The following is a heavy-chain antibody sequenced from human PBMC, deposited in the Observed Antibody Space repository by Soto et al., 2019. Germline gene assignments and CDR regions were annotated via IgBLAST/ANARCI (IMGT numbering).Heavy chain of an antibody. J-gene: IGHJ6*02. V-gene: IGHV4-59*12. Sequence: SETLSLTCTVSGGSIISYYWSWIRQPPGKGLEWIGYIYYSGSTNYNPSLKSRVTISVDTSKNQFSLKLSSVTAADTAVYYCARADFWSGPYGMDVWGQGTTVTVSS. CDR3: ARADFWSGPYGMDV. CDR2: IYYSGST. D-gene: IGHD3-3*01. CDR1: GGSIISYY.